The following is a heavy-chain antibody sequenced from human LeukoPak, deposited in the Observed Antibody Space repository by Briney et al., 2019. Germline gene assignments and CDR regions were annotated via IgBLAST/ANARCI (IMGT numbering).Heavy chain of an antibody. CDR3: ARDRIAVAGRYYYYYGMDV. CDR1: GGSFSGYY. J-gene: IGHJ6*02. V-gene: IGHV4-34*01. Sequence: SETLSLTCAVYGGSFSGYYWSWIRQPPGKGLEWIGEINHSGSTNYNPSLKSRVTISVDTSKNQYSLKLSSVTAADTAVYYCARDRIAVAGRYYYYYGMDVWGQGTTVTVSS. CDR2: INHSGST. D-gene: IGHD6-19*01.